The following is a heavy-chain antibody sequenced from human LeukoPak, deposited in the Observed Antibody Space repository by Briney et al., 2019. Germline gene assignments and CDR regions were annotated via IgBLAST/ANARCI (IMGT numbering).Heavy chain of an antibody. CDR2: ISGSGGST. V-gene: IGHV3-23*01. D-gene: IGHD1-26*01. CDR1: GFTFSNYG. J-gene: IGHJ4*02. CDR3: AKGGKWDVTPFDY. Sequence: SGGSLRLSCAASGFTFSNYGMHCVRQAPGKGLEWVSGISGSGGSTYYADSVKGRFTISRDNSKNTLYLQVNSPRAEDTAVYYCAKGGKWDVTPFDYWGQGTLVTVSS.